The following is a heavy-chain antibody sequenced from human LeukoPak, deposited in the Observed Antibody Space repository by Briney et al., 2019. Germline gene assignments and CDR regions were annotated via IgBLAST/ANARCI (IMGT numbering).Heavy chain of an antibody. CDR1: GFSFGGYS. CDR3: VKDIGAYDDLTGFYAFDL. Sequence: QAGGSLRLSCAASGFSFGGYSMHWVRQAPGKGLEWVSGVTWNSDTIGYADIVKGRFTISRDNAENSLFLEMNTVRPEDTTFYYCVKDIGAYDDLTGFYAFDLWGQGTMVTVSS. V-gene: IGHV3-9*01. J-gene: IGHJ3*01. D-gene: IGHD7-27*01. CDR2: VTWNSDTI.